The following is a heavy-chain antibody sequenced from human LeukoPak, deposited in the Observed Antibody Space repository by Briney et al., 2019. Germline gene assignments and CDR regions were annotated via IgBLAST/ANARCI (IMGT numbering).Heavy chain of an antibody. CDR3: AKAALGSHARGGMDV. Sequence: PGGSLRLSCAASGFTFSSYAMSWVRQAPGKGLEWVSSISGSGGSTYHADSVKGRVTISRENSKNTLYLQMNSLRVEDTAVYYCAKAALGSHARGGMDVWGQGTTVIVSS. J-gene: IGHJ6*02. V-gene: IGHV3-23*01. CDR1: GFTFSSYA. CDR2: ISGSGGST. D-gene: IGHD6-6*01.